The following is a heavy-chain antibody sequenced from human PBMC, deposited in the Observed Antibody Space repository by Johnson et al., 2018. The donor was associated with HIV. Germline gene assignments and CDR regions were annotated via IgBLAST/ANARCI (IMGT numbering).Heavy chain of an antibody. J-gene: IGHJ3*02. CDR1: GFTFDDYA. V-gene: IGHV3-9*01. CDR2: ISWNGGSI. Sequence: VQLVESGGGLVQPGRSMRLSCAASGFTFDDYAMHWVRPAPGKGLEWVSGISWNGGSIGYADSVKGRFTISRDNAKSSLFLQMNSLRGEDTALYYCGKVRIPVAGFDAFDIWGQGTMVTVSS. D-gene: IGHD6-19*01. CDR3: GKVRIPVAGFDAFDI.